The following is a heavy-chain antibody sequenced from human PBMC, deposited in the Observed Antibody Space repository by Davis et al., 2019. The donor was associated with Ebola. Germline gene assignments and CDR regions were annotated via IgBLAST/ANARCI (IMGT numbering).Heavy chain of an antibody. D-gene: IGHD4-17*01. CDR3: ARVAYGDYWRWFDS. V-gene: IGHV3-74*01. CDR2: INMDGSKI. J-gene: IGHJ5*01. CDR1: GFTFRSYW. Sequence: GESLKISCAASGFTFRSYWMHFLLPFHCKGLVWVSGINMDGSKINYGDSVKGRFTISRDNAKNTLYLQMNSLRAEDPEGYYCARVAYGDYWRWFDSWGQGILVTVSS.